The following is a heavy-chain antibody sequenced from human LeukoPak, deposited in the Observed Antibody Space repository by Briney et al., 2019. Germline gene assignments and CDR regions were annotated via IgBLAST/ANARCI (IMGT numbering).Heavy chain of an antibody. CDR3: AKDITAALGSH. V-gene: IGHV3-30*18. CDR2: ISYDGSNK. D-gene: IGHD1-26*01. Sequence: GRPLRLSCAASGFTFSSYGMHWVRQAPGKGLEWVAVISYDGSNKYYADSVKGRFTISRDNPKNTLYLQMNSLRAEDTAVYYCAKDITAALGSHWGQGTLVTVSS. J-gene: IGHJ4*02. CDR1: GFTFSSYG.